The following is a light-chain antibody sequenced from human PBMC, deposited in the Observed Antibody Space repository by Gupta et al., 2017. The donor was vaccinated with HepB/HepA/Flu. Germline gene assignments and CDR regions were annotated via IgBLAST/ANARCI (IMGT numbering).Light chain of an antibody. Sequence: DIHMTQSTSSLSSYVGERVTITCRASHGIRNDLGWFQQKPGKAPKRLIYAASSLQGGIPSRFSGSGSRTEFTLTISSLHPEDIATYYCLQHNSYPVTFGGGTKVEIK. J-gene: IGKJ4*01. CDR3: LQHNSYPVT. V-gene: IGKV1-17*01. CDR2: AAS. CDR1: HGIRND.